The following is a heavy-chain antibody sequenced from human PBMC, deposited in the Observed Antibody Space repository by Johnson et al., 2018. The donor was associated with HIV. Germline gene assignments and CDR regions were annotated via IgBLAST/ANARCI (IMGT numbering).Heavy chain of an antibody. V-gene: IGHV3-30-3*01. D-gene: IGHD3-3*01. CDR2: ISYDGSNK. CDR3: ARGAPWSGSDAFDI. J-gene: IGHJ3*02. CDR1: GFTFSSYA. Sequence: QEQLVESGGGLVQPGGSLRLSCAASGFTFSSYAMHWVRQAPGKGLEWVAVISYDGSNKYYADSVKVRFTISRDNSKNTLYLQMNSLRAEDTAFYYCARGAPWSGSDAFDIWGQGTMVTVSS.